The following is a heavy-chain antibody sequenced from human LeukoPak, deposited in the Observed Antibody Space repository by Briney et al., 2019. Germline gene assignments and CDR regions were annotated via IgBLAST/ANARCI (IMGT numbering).Heavy chain of an antibody. CDR3: ARDIAAAVDY. CDR2: ISSSSSYI. D-gene: IGHD6-13*01. V-gene: IGHV3-21*01. J-gene: IGHJ4*02. Sequence: GGSLRLSCAASGFTFSSYSMNWVRQAPGKGLEWVSSISSSSSYIYYVDSVKGRFTISRDNAKNSLYLQMNSLRAEDTAVYYCARDIAAAVDYWGQGTLVTVSS. CDR1: GFTFSSYS.